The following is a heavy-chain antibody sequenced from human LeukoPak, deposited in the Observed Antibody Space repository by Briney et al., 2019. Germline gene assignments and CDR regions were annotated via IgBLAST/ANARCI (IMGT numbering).Heavy chain of an antibody. CDR1: GFTFSSYA. CDR3: ASVFYGDFYFDY. J-gene: IGHJ4*02. Sequence: QPGRSLRLSCAASGFTFSSYAMSWVRQAPGEGLEWVSAISGSGGSTYYADSVKGRFTISRDNSKNTLYLQMNSLRAEDTAVYYCASVFYGDFYFDYWGQGTLVTVSS. CDR2: ISGSGGST. V-gene: IGHV3-23*01. D-gene: IGHD4-17*01.